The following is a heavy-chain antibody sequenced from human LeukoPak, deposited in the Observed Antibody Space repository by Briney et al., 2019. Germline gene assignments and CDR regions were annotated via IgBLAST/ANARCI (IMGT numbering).Heavy chain of an antibody. Sequence: PSETLSLTCTVSGGSISSYYWSWIRQPPGRGLEWIGHVFYNGSAYSNPSLKSRVTISVDTSKNQLSLKLTSVTAADMAVYYCASSLLFLEWLPRGYYFDNWGQGTLVTVSS. J-gene: IGHJ4*02. CDR1: GGSISSYY. D-gene: IGHD3-3*01. CDR3: ASSLLFLEWLPRGYYFDN. V-gene: IGHV4-59*12. CDR2: VFYNGSA.